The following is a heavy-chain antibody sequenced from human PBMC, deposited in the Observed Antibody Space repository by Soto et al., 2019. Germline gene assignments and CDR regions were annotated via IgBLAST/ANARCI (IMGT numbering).Heavy chain of an antibody. Sequence: SETLSLTCTVSGGSISSADYYWSLIRQPPGKGLEWIGYFHSSGATYKDPSLKSRVTISVDTSKNQISLKLDSLRAGDTAPYYCVRGYSRGPEYWGKGSLVTGTS. CDR3: VRGYSRGPEY. J-gene: IGHJ4*02. CDR1: GGSISSADYY. D-gene: IGHD6-13*01. CDR2: FHSSGAT. V-gene: IGHV4-30-4*01.